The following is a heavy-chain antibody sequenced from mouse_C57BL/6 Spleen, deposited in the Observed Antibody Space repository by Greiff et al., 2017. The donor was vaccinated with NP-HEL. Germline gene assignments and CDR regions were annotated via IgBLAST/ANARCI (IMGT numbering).Heavy chain of an antibody. D-gene: IGHD2-12*01. Sequence: VTLKESVAELVRPGASVKLSCTASGFNIKNTYMHWVKQRPEQGLEWIGRIDPANGNTKYAPKFQGKATITADTSSNTAYLQLSSLTSEDTAIYYCARSVTTGYYAMDYWGQGTSVTVSS. CDR2: IDPANGNT. J-gene: IGHJ4*01. CDR1: GFNIKNTY. V-gene: IGHV14-3*01. CDR3: ARSVTTGYYAMDY.